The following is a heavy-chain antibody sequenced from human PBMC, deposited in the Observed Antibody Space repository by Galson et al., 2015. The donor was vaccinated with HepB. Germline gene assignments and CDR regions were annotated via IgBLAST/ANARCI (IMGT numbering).Heavy chain of an antibody. V-gene: IGHV3-11*06. J-gene: IGHJ4*02. CDR3: ARVVGAPDY. CDR1: GFTFSDYH. CDR2: ISSSSSYT. D-gene: IGHD1-26*01. Sequence: SLRLSCAASGFTFSDYHMSWIRQAPGKGLEWVSYISSSSSYTNYADSVKGRFTISRDNAKNSLYLQMNSLRAEDTAVYYCARVVGAPDYWGQGTLVTVSS.